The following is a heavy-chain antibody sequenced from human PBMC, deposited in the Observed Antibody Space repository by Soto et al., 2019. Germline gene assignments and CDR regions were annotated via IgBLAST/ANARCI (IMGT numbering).Heavy chain of an antibody. V-gene: IGHV3-30*18. CDR3: AKVPATEDYYGMDV. Sequence: GGSLRLSCAASGLTFSSIYMHWVRPAPGKGLEWVAVISYDGNHKFCADSVKGRFTISRDNSKNTLYLQMNSLRAEDTAVYYCAKVPATEDYYGMDVWGQGTTVTVSS. CDR2: ISYDGNHK. J-gene: IGHJ6*02. CDR1: GLTFSSIY.